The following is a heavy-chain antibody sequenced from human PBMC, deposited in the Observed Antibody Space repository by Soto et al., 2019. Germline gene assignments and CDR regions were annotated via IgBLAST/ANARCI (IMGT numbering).Heavy chain of an antibody. D-gene: IGHD2-2*01. Sequence: QVQLVQSRAEVRNPGASVKVSCRASGYTFTSNGISWVRQAPGQGLEWMGWISTYNGNTNYAQKLQGRVTMTTDTSTSTAYMQLGSLRSDDTAVYYCARTCSSNSCYFVYWGQGTLVTVSS. CDR2: ISTYNGNT. J-gene: IGHJ4*02. CDR1: GYTFTSNG. V-gene: IGHV1-18*01. CDR3: ARTCSSNSCYFVY.